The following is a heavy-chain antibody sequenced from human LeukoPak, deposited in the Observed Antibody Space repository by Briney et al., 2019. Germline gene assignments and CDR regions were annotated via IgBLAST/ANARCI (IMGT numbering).Heavy chain of an antibody. CDR3: AEEEGNSGNYPD. CDR2: IRYDGSDK. J-gene: IGHJ4*02. CDR1: GFTFSSYG. D-gene: IGHD1-26*01. Sequence: PGGSLRLSCAASGFTFSSYGMHWVRQAPGKGLEWVAFIRYDGSDKYYADSVKGRFTISRDNSKNTLSLQMNSLRSEDTAMYYCAEEEGNSGNYPDWGQGTLVTVSS. V-gene: IGHV3-30*02.